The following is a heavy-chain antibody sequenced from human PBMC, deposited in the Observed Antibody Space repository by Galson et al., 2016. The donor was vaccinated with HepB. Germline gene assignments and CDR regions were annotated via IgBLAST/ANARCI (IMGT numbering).Heavy chain of an antibody. CDR3: ARDIRRGGTSRHSCFDP. Sequence: SLTCTVSGYSISSGYYWGWIRQPPGKGLEWIGSIYHSGNTYYNPSLKSRVTISVDTSKNQFSLKLNSVTAADTAVYYCARDIRRGGTSRHSCFDPWGQGTLVTVSS. D-gene: IGHD1-26*01. J-gene: IGHJ5*02. V-gene: IGHV4-38-2*02. CDR2: IYHSGNT. CDR1: GYSISSGYY.